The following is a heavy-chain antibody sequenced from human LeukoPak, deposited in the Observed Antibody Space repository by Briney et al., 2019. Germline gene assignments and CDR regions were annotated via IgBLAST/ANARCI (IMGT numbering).Heavy chain of an antibody. V-gene: IGHV3-23*01. CDR3: AKDMMDIVVVVAAEDAFDI. J-gene: IGHJ3*02. CDR1: GFTFTSYA. Sequence: GGSLRLSCAASGFTFTSYAMSSGRHTPRKRLERVSAISSTGGSTSYAASVKGGFTIPRDNSKNTLYMQMNSLRAADTAVYYCAKDMMDIVVVVAAEDAFDIWGQGTMVTVSS. CDR2: ISSTGGST. D-gene: IGHD2-15*01.